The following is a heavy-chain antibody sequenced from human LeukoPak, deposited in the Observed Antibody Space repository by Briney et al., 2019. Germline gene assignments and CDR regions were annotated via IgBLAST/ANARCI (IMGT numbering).Heavy chain of an antibody. CDR1: GGSISSSSYY. J-gene: IGHJ4*02. D-gene: IGHD3-22*01. V-gene: IGHV4-39*01. CDR3: ARIPKTYYYDSSGLLN. Sequence: SETLSLTCTVSGGSISSSSYYWGWIRQPPGKGLEWIGSIYYSGSTYHNPSLKSRVTISVDTSKNQFSLKLSSVTAADTAVYYCARIPKTYYYDSSGLLNWGQGTLVTVSS. CDR2: IYYSGST.